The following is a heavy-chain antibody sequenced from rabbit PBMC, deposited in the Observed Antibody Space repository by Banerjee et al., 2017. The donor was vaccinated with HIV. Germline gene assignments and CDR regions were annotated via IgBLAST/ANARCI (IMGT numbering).Heavy chain of an antibody. J-gene: IGHJ3*01. Sequence: VESGGDLVKPGAPLTLTCTASGFSFSSSYYMCWVRQAPGKGLEWITCIYAGSSGSTYYASWAKGRFTISKTSSTTVALQMTSLTAADTATYFCARGDGNSSDLWGQGTLVTVS. D-gene: IGHD8-1*01. V-gene: IGHV1S40*01. CDR3: ARGDGNSSDL. CDR2: IYAGSSGST. CDR1: GFSFSSSYY.